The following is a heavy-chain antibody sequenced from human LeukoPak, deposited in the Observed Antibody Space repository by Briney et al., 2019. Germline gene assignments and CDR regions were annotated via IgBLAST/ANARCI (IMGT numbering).Heavy chain of an antibody. Sequence: SETLSLTCAVYGGSFSGYYWSWIRQPPGKGLEWIGEINHGGSTNYNPSLKSRVTISVDTSKNQFSLKLSSVTAADTAVYYCASWTSDAFDIWGQGTMVTVSS. J-gene: IGHJ3*02. CDR1: GGSFSGYY. V-gene: IGHV4-34*01. CDR2: INHGGST. D-gene: IGHD1-1*01. CDR3: ASWTSDAFDI.